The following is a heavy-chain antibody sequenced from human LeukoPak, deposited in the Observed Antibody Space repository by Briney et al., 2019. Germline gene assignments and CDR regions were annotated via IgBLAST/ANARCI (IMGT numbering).Heavy chain of an antibody. CDR3: ARTYYSDTSAYFDY. D-gene: IGHD3-22*01. V-gene: IGHV3-48*03. CDR1: GFTFSSYE. Sequence: GGSLRLSCAASGFTFSSYEMNWVRQAPGKGLKWVSYISSSGSTIYYADSVKGRFTISRDNAKNSLFLQMNSLRAEDTAFYYCARTYYSDTSAYFDYWGQGTLVTVSS. CDR2: ISSSGSTI. J-gene: IGHJ4*02.